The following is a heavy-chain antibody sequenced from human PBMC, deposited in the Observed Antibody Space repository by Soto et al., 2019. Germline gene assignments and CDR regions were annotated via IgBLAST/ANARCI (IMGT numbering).Heavy chain of an antibody. D-gene: IGHD2-2*01. J-gene: IGHJ3*02. CDR3: ARGECSSNYCFTRWALDI. CDR2: INHSGST. Sequence: QVQQQQWGAGLLKPSETLSLTCAVYGGSFSGYYWTWIRQTPGKGLEWIGEINHSGSTNYNPSLKSRVSISADTSKQQFSLNLTSVTAADTAVYYCARGECSSNYCFTRWALDIWGQGTVVTVSS. CDR1: GGSFSGYY. V-gene: IGHV4-34*01.